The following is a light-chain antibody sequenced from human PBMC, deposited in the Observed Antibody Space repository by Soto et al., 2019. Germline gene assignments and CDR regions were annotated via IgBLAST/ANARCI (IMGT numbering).Light chain of an antibody. V-gene: IGKV3-20*01. CDR1: QSVSSSY. Sequence: EIVLTQSPGTLSLSPGERATLSCRASQSVSSSYLAWYQQKAGQAPRLLIYGAYNRATGIPDRFSGSGSGTDFILTISRLEPEDFAVYYCQHYGSSWTFGQGTKVEIK. CDR2: GAY. CDR3: QHYGSSWT. J-gene: IGKJ1*01.